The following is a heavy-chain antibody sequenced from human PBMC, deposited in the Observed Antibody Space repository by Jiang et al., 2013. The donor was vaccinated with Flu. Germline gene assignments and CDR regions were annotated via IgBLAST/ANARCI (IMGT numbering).Heavy chain of an antibody. D-gene: IGHD6-6*01. CDR2: ISSSSTYI. V-gene: IGHV3-21*06. Sequence: VQLLESGGGLVKPGGSLRLSCAASGFTFSSKSLNWVRQAPGQGLEWVSSISSSSTYIYYADSVKGRFTISRDNTKNSLFLQMNSLRAEDTAVYYCASAEYSSLGYYQYYYMDVWGKGTTVTVSS. J-gene: IGHJ6*03. CDR1: GFTFSSKS. CDR3: ASAEYSSLGYYQYYYMDV.